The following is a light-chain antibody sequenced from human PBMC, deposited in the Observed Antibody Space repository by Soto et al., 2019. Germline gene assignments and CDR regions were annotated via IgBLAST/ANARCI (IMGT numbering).Light chain of an antibody. J-gene: IGKJ3*01. CDR2: AAS. Sequence: DIQMTQSPSSLSASVGDRVTITCRASQSISSYLNWYQQKPGKAPKLLIYAASSLQSGVPSRFSGSGSGIDFTISISSLQPEDFAIYYCQQSYSTPLFTFGPGTKVYIK. CDR1: QSISSY. CDR3: QQSYSTPLFT. V-gene: IGKV1-39*01.